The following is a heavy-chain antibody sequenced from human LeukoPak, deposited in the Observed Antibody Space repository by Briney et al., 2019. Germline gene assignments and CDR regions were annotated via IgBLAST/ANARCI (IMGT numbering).Heavy chain of an antibody. CDR2: IYYSGST. D-gene: IGHD3-3*01. CDR3: VSRITIFGVVIADYFAY. V-gene: IGHV4-39*01. Sequence: PSQTLSLTCTVSGGSISSSGYYWGWIRQPPGKGLEWIGSIYYSGSTYYNPSLKSRVTISVDTSKNQFSLKLSSVTAADTAVYYCVSRITIFGVVIADYFAYWGQGTLVTVSS. J-gene: IGHJ4*02. CDR1: GGSISSSGYY.